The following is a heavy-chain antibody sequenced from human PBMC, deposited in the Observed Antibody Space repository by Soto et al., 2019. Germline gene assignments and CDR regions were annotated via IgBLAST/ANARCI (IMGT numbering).Heavy chain of an antibody. J-gene: IGHJ4*02. Sequence: QVQLVESGGGVVQPGRSLRLSCAASGFTFQSYGMHWVRQAPGKGLEWAALISYDGSNEYYADSVRGRFTVSRDNSKNTLYLQMNILRVEDTAVDYCARDWLDKAYWGKGTLVTVSS. D-gene: IGHD3-22*01. CDR1: GFTFQSYG. CDR3: ARDWLDKAY. CDR2: ISYDGSNE. V-gene: IGHV3-30*03.